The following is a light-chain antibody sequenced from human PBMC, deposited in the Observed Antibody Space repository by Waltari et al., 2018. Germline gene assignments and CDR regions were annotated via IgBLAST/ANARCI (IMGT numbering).Light chain of an antibody. CDR3: QQVNSYPST. J-gene: IGKJ2*02. Sequence: IQLTQSPSPLSASVADRVTITCRASEDISSYLGWYQQKPGNAPKLLIYGALTSQSGVPSTFRGSGSGTDFTLTISSLQPEDFATYYGQQVNSYPSTFSQGTKLDLK. CDR2: GAL. CDR1: EDISSY. V-gene: IGKV1-9*01.